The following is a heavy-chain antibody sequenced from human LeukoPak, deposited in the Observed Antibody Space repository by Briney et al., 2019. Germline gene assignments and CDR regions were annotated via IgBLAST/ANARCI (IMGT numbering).Heavy chain of an antibody. CDR2: VDRPAKSYAT. V-gene: IGHV3-73*01. D-gene: IGHD1-26*01. Sequence: GGSLKLSCAASGFTLSDSAIHWVRQASGKGLEWVGLVDRPAKSYATAYGASVGGRFTISRDDSKNTAYLQMDSLKTEDTALYYCTRDRGTYNWLDPWGQGTLVTVSS. CDR3: TRDRGTYNWLDP. CDR1: GFTLSDSA. J-gene: IGHJ5*02.